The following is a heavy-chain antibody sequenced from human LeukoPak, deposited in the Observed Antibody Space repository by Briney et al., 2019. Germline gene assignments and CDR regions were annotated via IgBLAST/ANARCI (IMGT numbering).Heavy chain of an antibody. CDR2: LKRDGSEK. V-gene: IGHV3-7*04. CDR1: GFTFSDYW. CDR3: ARANDYKFDY. D-gene: IGHD3-10*01. J-gene: IGHJ4*02. Sequence: GGSLRLSCAASGFTFSDYWMSWVRQAPGKGLEWVANLKRDGSEKYYVDSVKGRFTISRDNAKNSLYLQMSTLRAEDTAVYYCARANDYKFDYWGQGTLVTVSS.